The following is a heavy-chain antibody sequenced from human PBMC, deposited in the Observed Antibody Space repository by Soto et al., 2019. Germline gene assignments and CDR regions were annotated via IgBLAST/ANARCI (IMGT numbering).Heavy chain of an antibody. CDR3: AREGGSETLQPSYNWFDT. V-gene: IGHV1-2*02. D-gene: IGHD6-25*01. J-gene: IGHJ5*02. CDR1: GYTFTDYH. CDR2: INANNGGA. Sequence: GASVKVSCKASGYTFTDYHIHWVRQAPGQGLEFMGWINANNGGAGSAQQFQGRVTVTRDTSITTVCMELSNLRSDDTAVYYCAREGGSETLQPSYNWFDTWGQGTLVTVSS.